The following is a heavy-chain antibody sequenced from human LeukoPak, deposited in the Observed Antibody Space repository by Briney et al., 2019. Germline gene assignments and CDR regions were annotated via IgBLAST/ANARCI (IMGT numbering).Heavy chain of an antibody. CDR3: AKIRGSGVWYGFDI. CDR1: GGSVNSYY. Sequence: SETLSLTCSVSGGSVNSYYWSWIRQPPGKGLEWVGYIYTTGRTNYNPSLKSRVTISVDTSKNQFSLKLSSVTAADTRVYYCAKIRGSGVWYGFDIWGQGTMVTVSS. V-gene: IGHV4-4*09. J-gene: IGHJ3*02. CDR2: IYTTGRT. D-gene: IGHD7-27*01.